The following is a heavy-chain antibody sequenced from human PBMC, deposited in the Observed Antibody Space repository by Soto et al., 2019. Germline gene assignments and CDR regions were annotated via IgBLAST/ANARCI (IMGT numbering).Heavy chain of an antibody. V-gene: IGHV3-15*01. CDR2: IKSKTDGGTT. CDR3: TTDIRGVPTMIVVVPTDY. J-gene: IGHJ4*02. D-gene: IGHD3-22*01. CDR1: GFTFSNAW. Sequence: GGSLRLSCAASGFTFSNAWMSWVRQAPGKGLEWVGRIKSKTDGGTTDYAAPVKGRFTISRDDSKNTLYLQMNSLKTEDTAVYYCTTDIRGVPTMIVVVPTDYWGQGTLVTVSS.